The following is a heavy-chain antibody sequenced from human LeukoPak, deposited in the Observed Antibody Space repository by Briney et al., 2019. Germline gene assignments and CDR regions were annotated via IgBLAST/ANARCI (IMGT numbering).Heavy chain of an antibody. V-gene: IGHV3-23*01. CDR1: GFTFSSYA. Sequence: GGSLRLSCAASGFTFSSYAMSWVRQAPGKGLEWVSAISGSGGSTYYADSVKGRFTISRDNSKNTLYLQMNSLRAEDTAVYYCAKSRRGYSGYRYYFDYWGQGTLVTVSS. CDR2: ISGSGGST. D-gene: IGHD5-12*01. CDR3: AKSRRGYSGYRYYFDY. J-gene: IGHJ4*02.